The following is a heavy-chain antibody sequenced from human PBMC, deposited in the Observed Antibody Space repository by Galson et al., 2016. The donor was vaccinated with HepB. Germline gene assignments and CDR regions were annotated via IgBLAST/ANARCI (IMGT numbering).Heavy chain of an antibody. D-gene: IGHD4-11*01. CDR1: GYRFPTYG. V-gene: IGHV1-18*04. CDR3: ARDIQFRFDY. Sequence: SVKVSCKASGYRFPTYGISWVRQAPGRGLEWLGWISANSGNTIYAQKFQDRVTMTRDTPASTVYMDLRSLRSDDTAVYYCARDIQFRFDYWSQGTLVTVSS. CDR2: ISANSGNT. J-gene: IGHJ4*02.